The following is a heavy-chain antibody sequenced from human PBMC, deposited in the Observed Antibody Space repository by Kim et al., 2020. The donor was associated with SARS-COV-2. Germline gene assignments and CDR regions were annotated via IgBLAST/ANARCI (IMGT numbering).Heavy chain of an antibody. Sequence: ASVKVSCKVSGYTLTELSMHWVRQAPGKGLEWMGGFDPEDGETIYAQKFQGRVTMTEDTSTDTAYMELSSLRSEDTAVYYCATGVWVRGVIQRYYYYGMDVWGQGTTVTVSS. V-gene: IGHV1-24*01. CDR1: GYTLTELS. CDR2: FDPEDGET. J-gene: IGHJ6*02. D-gene: IGHD3-10*01. CDR3: ATGVWVRGVIQRYYYYGMDV.